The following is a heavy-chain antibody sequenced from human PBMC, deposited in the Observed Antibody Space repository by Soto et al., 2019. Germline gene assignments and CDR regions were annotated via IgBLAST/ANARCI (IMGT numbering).Heavy chain of an antibody. CDR3: ARALYCSGGSCYFDH. CDR1: GHTFSSYG. Sequence: QVQLVQSGAEVVKPGASVRVSCKTSGHTFSSYGFTWVRQAPGQGLEWMGWISAYNGNTNYAQKFQGRVTVTTDTSTSTAYMELRSLRSDDTGVYYCARALYCSGGSCYFDHWGQGTLVTVSS. J-gene: IGHJ4*02. D-gene: IGHD2-15*01. CDR2: ISAYNGNT. V-gene: IGHV1-18*01.